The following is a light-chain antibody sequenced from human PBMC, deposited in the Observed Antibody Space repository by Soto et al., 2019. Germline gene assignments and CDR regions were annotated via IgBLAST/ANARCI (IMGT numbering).Light chain of an antibody. V-gene: IGLV2-14*01. J-gene: IGLJ2*01. CDR2: DVS. CDR1: SSDVGGYNY. Sequence: QSALTQPASVSGSPGQSITISCTGTSSDVGGYNYVSWYQQHPGKAPKLMIYDVSNRPSGVSNRFSGSKSGNTASLTISGLQAEDEADYYCSSYTRSSTLFGGGTTVTVL. CDR3: SSYTRSSTL.